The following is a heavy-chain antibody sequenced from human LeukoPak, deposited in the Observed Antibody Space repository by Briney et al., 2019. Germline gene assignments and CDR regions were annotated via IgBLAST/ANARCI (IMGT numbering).Heavy chain of an antibody. CDR2: TYYRSTWYT. CDR3: ARDISGGY. J-gene: IGHJ4*02. CDR1: GDSVSSNSAA. D-gene: IGHD1-26*01. V-gene: IGHV6-1*01. Sequence: SQTLSLTCAISGDSVSSNSAAWNWIRQSPSRGLEWLGRTYYRSTWYTDYAASVKSRISISPDTPKNQFSLKLSSVTAADTAVYYCARDISGGYWGQGILVTVSS.